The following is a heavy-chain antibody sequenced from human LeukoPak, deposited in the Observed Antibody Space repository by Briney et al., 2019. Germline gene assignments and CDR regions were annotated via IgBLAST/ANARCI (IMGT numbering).Heavy chain of an antibody. Sequence: GGSLRLSCAASGFTFSTNYMSWVRQAPGKGLEWVSVIYSGGSTYYADSVQGRFTISRDNSQNTLYLQMNSLRAEDTARYYCARGVITVPGPLDYWGQGTLVTVSS. V-gene: IGHV3-53*01. CDR3: ARGVITVPGPLDY. CDR1: GFTFSTNY. J-gene: IGHJ4*02. CDR2: IYSGGST. D-gene: IGHD6-19*01.